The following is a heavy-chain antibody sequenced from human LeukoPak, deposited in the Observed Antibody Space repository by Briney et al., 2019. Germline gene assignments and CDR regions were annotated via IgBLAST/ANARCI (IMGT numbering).Heavy chain of an antibody. D-gene: IGHD4-17*01. CDR1: GGSFSGYY. CDR2: INHSGST. J-gene: IGHJ4*02. Sequence: SETLSLTCAVYGGSFSGYYWSWIRQAPGKGLEWIGEINHSGSTNYNPSLKSRVTISVDTSKNQFSLKLSSVTAADTAVYYCARGRYGDYLYYFDYWGQGTLVTVSS. V-gene: IGHV4-34*01. CDR3: ARGRYGDYLYYFDY.